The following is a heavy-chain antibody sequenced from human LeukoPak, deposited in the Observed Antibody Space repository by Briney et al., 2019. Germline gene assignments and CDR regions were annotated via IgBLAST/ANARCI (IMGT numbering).Heavy chain of an antibody. J-gene: IGHJ4*02. CDR3: ARVVVPAASDY. CDR2: ISAYNSNT. D-gene: IGHD2-2*01. CDR1: GYSFFTYG. V-gene: IGHV1-18*01. Sequence: GASVKVSCRASGYSFFTYGMSGGRQEPGEGLEWMSWISAYNSNTNYAQQLQGRITITTDTSTSTAYMGLRSLRADDTAEYYCARVVVPAASDYWGQGTLVTVSS.